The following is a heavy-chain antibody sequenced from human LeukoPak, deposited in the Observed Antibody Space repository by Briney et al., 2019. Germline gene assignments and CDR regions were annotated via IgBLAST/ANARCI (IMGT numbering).Heavy chain of an antibody. CDR3: ALSTATGRYFDY. V-gene: IGHV3-11*03. CDR2: ISSSSSYT. J-gene: IGHJ4*02. D-gene: IGHD5-18*01. Sequence: GGSLRLSCAASGFTFSDYYMSWIRQAPGRGLEWVSYISSSSSYTNYVDSVKGRFTISRDNAKNSLYLQMNSLRAEDTAVYYCALSTATGRYFDYWGQGTLVTVSS. CDR1: GFTFSDYY.